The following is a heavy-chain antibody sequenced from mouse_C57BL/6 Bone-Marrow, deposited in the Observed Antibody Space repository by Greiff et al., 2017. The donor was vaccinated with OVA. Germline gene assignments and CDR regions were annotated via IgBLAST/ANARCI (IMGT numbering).Heavy chain of an antibody. CDR3: VRHEALLSWFAY. Sequence: GGGLVQPKGSLKLSCAASGFSFNTYAMNWVRQAPGKGLEWVARIRSKSNNYATYYADSVKDRFTISRDDSESMLYLQMNNLKTEDTAMYYCVRHEALLSWFAYWGQGTLVTVSA. V-gene: IGHV10-1*01. CDR1: GFSFNTYA. CDR2: IRSKSNNYAT. D-gene: IGHD6-2*01. J-gene: IGHJ3*01.